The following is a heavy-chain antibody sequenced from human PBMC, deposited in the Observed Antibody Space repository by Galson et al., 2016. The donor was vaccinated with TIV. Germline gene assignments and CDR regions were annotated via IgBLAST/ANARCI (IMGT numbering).Heavy chain of an antibody. CDR3: ARATPSVFGVVMTLDY. D-gene: IGHD3-3*01. V-gene: IGHV6-1*01. Sequence: CAISGDSVSSHSAAWNWLRQSPSRGLEWLGRTFYRSKWYNDYAPSVKSRITINPDTSKNQVSLQLHSVTPEDTAVYYCARATPSVFGVVMTLDYWGQGTLVTVSS. CDR2: TFYRSKWYN. CDR1: GDSVSSHSAA. J-gene: IGHJ4*02.